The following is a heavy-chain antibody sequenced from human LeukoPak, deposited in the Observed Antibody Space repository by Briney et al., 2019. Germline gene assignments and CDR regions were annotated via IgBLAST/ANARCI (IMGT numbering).Heavy chain of an antibody. J-gene: IGHJ4*02. V-gene: IGHV4-59*01. D-gene: IGHD5-18*01. CDR1: GGSISSYY. Sequence: SETLSLTCTVSGGSISSYYWSWIRQPPGKGLEWIGYIYYSGSTNYNPSLKSRVTISVDTSKNQFSLKPSSVTAADTAVYYCARVHPGYSYGLYYWGQGTLVTVSS. CDR3: ARVHPGYSYGLYY. CDR2: IYYSGST.